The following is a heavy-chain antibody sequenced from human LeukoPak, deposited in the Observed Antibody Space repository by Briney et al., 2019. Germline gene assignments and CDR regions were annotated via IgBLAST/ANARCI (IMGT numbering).Heavy chain of an antibody. CDR1: GFNFRSYG. D-gene: IGHD6-19*01. CDR2: IWYDGSNK. Sequence: PGRSLRLSCAASGFNFRSYGMHWVRQAPGKGLEWVAIIWYDGSNKYHADSVKGRFTISRDNSKNTLFLQMDSLRAEDTAVYYCARSHPGTTVDGYWGQGTLVTVSP. J-gene: IGHJ4*02. CDR3: ARSHPGTTVDGY. V-gene: IGHV3-33*01.